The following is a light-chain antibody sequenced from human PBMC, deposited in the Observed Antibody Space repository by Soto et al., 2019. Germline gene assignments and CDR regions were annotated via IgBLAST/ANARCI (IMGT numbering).Light chain of an antibody. CDR2: DVS. Sequence: DIQMTQSPSTLSASVGDRVTITCRASQTISSWLAWYQQKPGKAPKLLIYDVSSLASGVPSRFSGSGSGTEFTLTISSLQPDDFATYYCQQYNSYPWTFGQGTKVDI. CDR3: QQYNSYPWT. J-gene: IGKJ1*01. CDR1: QTISSW. V-gene: IGKV1-5*01.